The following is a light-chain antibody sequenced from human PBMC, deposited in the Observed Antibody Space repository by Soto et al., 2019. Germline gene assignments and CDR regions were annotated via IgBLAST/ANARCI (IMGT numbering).Light chain of an antibody. Sequence: QSALTQPASVSGSPGQSITISCTGSSSDVGSYNLVSWHQQYPGKAPKLMIYEGSKWPSGVSNRFSGSKSGNTASLTISGLQAEDEADYYCCSYAGRSTLVFGGGTKLIVL. CDR2: EGS. V-gene: IGLV2-23*01. J-gene: IGLJ3*02. CDR3: CSYAGRSTLV. CDR1: SSDVGSYNL.